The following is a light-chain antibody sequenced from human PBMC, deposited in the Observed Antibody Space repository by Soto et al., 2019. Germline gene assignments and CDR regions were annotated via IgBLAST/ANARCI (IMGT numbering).Light chain of an antibody. J-gene: IGKJ3*01. CDR3: QQYYSYPGT. V-gene: IGKV1-8*01. Sequence: AIRMTQSPSSLSASTGDRVTITCRASQGISSYLAWYQQKPGKAPKLLIYAASTLQSGVPSRFSGSGSGTDFTLTISCLQSEDFANYCCQQYYSYPGTFGPGTKVDIK. CDR1: QGISSY. CDR2: AAS.